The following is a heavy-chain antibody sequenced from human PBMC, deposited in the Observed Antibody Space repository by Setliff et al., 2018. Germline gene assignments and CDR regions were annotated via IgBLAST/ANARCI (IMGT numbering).Heavy chain of an antibody. CDR3: ARDHGELGQERRTHFFRH. J-gene: IGHJ1*01. V-gene: IGHV3-33*08. Sequence: HPGGSLRLSCAASGFTFSTYRMHWVRQAPGKGLEWVAVIWDDGGNKYHANSVKGRFTISRDNAKNSLYLQMNSLRAEDTAVYYCARDHGELGQERRTHFFRHRGQGTLVTVSS. CDR2: IWDDGGNK. CDR1: GFTFSTYR. D-gene: IGHD1-1*01.